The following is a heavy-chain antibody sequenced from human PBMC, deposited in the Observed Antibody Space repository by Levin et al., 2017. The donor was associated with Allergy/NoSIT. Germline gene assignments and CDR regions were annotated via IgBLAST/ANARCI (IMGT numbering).Heavy chain of an antibody. CDR1: GFTFRNYA. J-gene: IGHJ3*02. Sequence: GESLKISCAAAGFTFRNYAMHWVRQAPGKGLEWVAVIWYDGSIKYYADSVKGRFTISRDNSRNTLHLQMNSLRAEDTAVYYCVTEGYTSSSSDAFDIWGQGTMVTVSS. CDR2: IWYDGSIK. V-gene: IGHV3-30*04. CDR3: VTEGYTSSSSDAFDI. D-gene: IGHD6-6*01.